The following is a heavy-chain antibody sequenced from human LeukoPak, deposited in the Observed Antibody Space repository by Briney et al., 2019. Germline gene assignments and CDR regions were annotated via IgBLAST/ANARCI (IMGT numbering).Heavy chain of an antibody. D-gene: IGHD3-9*01. J-gene: IGHJ4*02. CDR3: EKDAYDILTGWTYFDY. Sequence: GGSLRLSCAASGFTFSSSAMSWVRQATGKGLDWFSGISGSGVGTYYADSVKGRFTISRDNSKNTQYLQMNSLRAEDTAVYYSEKDAYDILTGWTYFDYWGQGSLVTVSS. CDR2: ISGSGVGT. CDR1: GFTFSSSA. V-gene: IGHV3-23*01.